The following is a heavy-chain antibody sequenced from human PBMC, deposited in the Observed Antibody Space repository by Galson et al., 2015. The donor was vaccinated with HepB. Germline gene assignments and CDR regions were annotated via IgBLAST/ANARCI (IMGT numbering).Heavy chain of an antibody. Sequence: SVKVSCKASGYTFTNYYLHWVRQAPGQGLVWMGIINPRGFSTNYAQNLQGRVTMTRDTSTSTVYMELRSLRSEDTAVYYCARGGSENDSFYYFDYWGQGTLVTVSS. CDR3: ARGGSENDSFYYFDY. CDR1: GYTFTNYY. CDR2: INPRGFST. J-gene: IGHJ4*02. V-gene: IGHV1-46*04. D-gene: IGHD1-1*01.